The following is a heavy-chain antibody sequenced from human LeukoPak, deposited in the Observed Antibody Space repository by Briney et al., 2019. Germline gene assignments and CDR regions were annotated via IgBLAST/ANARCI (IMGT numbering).Heavy chain of an antibody. CDR1: GGSISSGGYY. J-gene: IGHJ3*02. CDR3: ARVPYYYDSSGQGI. CDR2: IYYSGSA. Sequence: SETLSLTCTVSGGSISSGGYYWSWIRQHPGKGLEWIGYIYYSGSAYYNPSLKSRVTISVDTSENQFSLKLSSVTAADTAVYYCARVPYYYDSSGQGIWGQGTMVTVSS. D-gene: IGHD3-22*01. V-gene: IGHV4-31*03.